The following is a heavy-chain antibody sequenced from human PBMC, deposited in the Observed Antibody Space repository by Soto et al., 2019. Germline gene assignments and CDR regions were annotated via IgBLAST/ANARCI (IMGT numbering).Heavy chain of an antibody. Sequence: SSETLSLTCTVPGGSITTYYWSWIRQSPGKGLEWIGNIYHSGSTNYSPSLRSRVTISVDTSKNQFSLKLSSVTAADTAVYYCARSGITIFGVVPHWGGPWGQGTLVTVSS. J-gene: IGHJ5*02. D-gene: IGHD3-3*01. CDR1: GGSITTYY. CDR3: ARSGITIFGVVPHWGGP. CDR2: IYHSGST. V-gene: IGHV4-59*12.